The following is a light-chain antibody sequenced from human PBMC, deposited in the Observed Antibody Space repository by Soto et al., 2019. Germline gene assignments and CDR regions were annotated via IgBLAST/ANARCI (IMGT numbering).Light chain of an antibody. CDR1: QSVSSN. V-gene: IGKV3-15*01. CDR2: GAS. Sequence: EIVMTQSPATLSVSPGERATLSCRASQSVSSNLAWYQQKPGQAPRLLIYGASTRATGIPARFIGSGYGTELTLTISRLQYEDFAVYYCQQYNNWPPWTFGQGTKVEIK. CDR3: QQYNNWPPWT. J-gene: IGKJ1*01.